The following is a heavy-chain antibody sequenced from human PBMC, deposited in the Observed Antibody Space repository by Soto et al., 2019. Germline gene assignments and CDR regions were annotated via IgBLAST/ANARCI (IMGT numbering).Heavy chain of an antibody. CDR2: IYYSGST. CDR1: GGSISPYY. J-gene: IGHJ4*02. V-gene: IGHV4-59*08. D-gene: IGHD6-13*01. Sequence: QVQLQESGPGLVKPSETLSLTCTVSGGSISPYYWNWIRQPPGKGLEWIGNIYYSGSTNYNPSLKSRVTISVDRSNNQFSLKVSSVTAADTAVYYCARHEGYSNKWYPHDYWGQGTLVTVSS. CDR3: ARHEGYSNKWYPHDY.